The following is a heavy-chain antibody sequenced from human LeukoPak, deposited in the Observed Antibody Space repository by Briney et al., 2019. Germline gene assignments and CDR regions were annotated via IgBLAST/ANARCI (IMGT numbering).Heavy chain of an antibody. D-gene: IGHD6-19*01. J-gene: IGHJ4*02. Sequence: GRSLRLSCAASGFTFSSYAMHWVRQAPGKGLEWVAVISYDGSNKYYADSVKGRFTISRDNSKNTLYLQMNSLRAEDTAVYYCARDSLAGSLGAYFDYWGQGTLVTVSS. CDR3: ARDSLAGSLGAYFDY. CDR1: GFTFSSYA. V-gene: IGHV3-30-3*01. CDR2: ISYDGSNK.